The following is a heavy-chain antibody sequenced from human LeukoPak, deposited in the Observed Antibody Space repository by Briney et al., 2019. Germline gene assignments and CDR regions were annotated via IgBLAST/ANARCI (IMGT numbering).Heavy chain of an antibody. D-gene: IGHD1-26*01. CDR1: GFTFSSYE. Sequence: GGSLRLSCAASGFTFSSYEMNWVRQAPGKGLEWVSYISSSSSTIYYADSVKGRFTISRDNAKNSLYLQMNSLRAEDTAVYYCARVDSGIDYWGQGTLVTVSS. V-gene: IGHV3-48*01. J-gene: IGHJ4*02. CDR2: ISSSSSTI. CDR3: ARVDSGIDY.